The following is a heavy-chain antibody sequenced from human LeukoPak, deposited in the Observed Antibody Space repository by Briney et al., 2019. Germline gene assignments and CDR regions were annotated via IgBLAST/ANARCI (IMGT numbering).Heavy chain of an antibody. Sequence: GGSLRLSCAASGFTFSSYSMNWVRQAPGKGLEWVSYISSSSSTIYYADSVKGRFTISRDNAKNSLYLQMNSLRAEDTAVYYCAKDRGSSGWYYFDYWGQGTLVTVSS. J-gene: IGHJ4*02. V-gene: IGHV3-48*01. CDR3: AKDRGSSGWYYFDY. CDR2: ISSSSSTI. CDR1: GFTFSSYS. D-gene: IGHD6-19*01.